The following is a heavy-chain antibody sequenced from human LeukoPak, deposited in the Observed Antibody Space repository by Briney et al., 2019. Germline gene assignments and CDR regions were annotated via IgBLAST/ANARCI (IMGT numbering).Heavy chain of an antibody. CDR3: ASLVVAATQYYYGMDV. J-gene: IGHJ6*02. V-gene: IGHV4-34*01. Sequence: PSETLSLTCAVYGGSFSGYYWSWIRQPPGKGLEWIGEINHSGSTNYNPSLKSRVTISVDTSKNQFSLKLSSVTAADTAVYYCASLVVAATQYYYGMDVWGQGTTVTVSS. CDR2: INHSGST. CDR1: GGSFSGYY. D-gene: IGHD2-15*01.